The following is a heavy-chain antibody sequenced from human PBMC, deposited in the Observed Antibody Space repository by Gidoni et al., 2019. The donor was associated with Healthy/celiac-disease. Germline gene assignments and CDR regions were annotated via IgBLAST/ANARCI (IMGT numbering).Heavy chain of an antibody. CDR2: ISYEGSNK. CDR1: GFTFSRSA. CDR3: ARGLEGSSWYEGGGFDY. Sequence: QVQLVESGGGVVQPGRSLSLSCAASGFTFSRSAMHWVRQAPGKGLEWVEVISYEGSNKYYADSVKGRFTISRDNSKNTLYLQMNSLRAEDTAVYYCARGLEGSSWYEGGGFDYWGQGTLVTVSS. V-gene: IGHV3-30-3*01. D-gene: IGHD6-13*01. J-gene: IGHJ4*02.